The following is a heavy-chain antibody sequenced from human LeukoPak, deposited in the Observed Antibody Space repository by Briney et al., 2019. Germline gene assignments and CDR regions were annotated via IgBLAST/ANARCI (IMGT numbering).Heavy chain of an antibody. V-gene: IGHV4-61*08. CDR2: IYYSGST. J-gene: IGHJ3*02. CDR3: ARDSSSRTDAFDI. CDR1: GGSISSGGYS. D-gene: IGHD6-13*01. Sequence: SETLSLTCAVSGGSISSGGYSWSWIRQPPGKGLEWIGYIYYSGSTNYNPSLKSRVTISVDTSKNQFSLKLSSVTAADTAVYYCARDSSSRTDAFDIWGQGTMVTVSS.